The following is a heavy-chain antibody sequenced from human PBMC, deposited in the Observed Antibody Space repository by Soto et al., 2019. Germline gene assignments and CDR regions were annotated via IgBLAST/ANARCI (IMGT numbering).Heavy chain of an antibody. Sequence: QVQLVQSGAEVKKPGSSVRVSCKASGDSFSKYTVNWVRQAPRQGLEWMGGIIPRFGTTNFAPTLQDRVTITADASINTVSMELSSLRSEDSALYYCARGRGLYISGLSQLDSWGQGTLVTVSS. CDR2: IIPRFGTT. J-gene: IGHJ4*02. CDR1: GDSFSKYT. CDR3: ARGRGLYISGLSQLDS. V-gene: IGHV1-69*01. D-gene: IGHD2-8*01.